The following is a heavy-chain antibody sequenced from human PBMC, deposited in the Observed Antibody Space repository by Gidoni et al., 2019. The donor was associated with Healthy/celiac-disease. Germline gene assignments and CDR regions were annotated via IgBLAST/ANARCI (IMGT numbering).Heavy chain of an antibody. CDR3: TIPQAPLGDYGDYLDY. V-gene: IGHV3-15*01. CDR2: IKSKTDGGTT. J-gene: IGHJ4*02. CDR1: GFTFSNAW. Sequence: EVQLVESGGGLVKPGGSLRLSCAASGFTFSNAWMSWVRQAPGKGLELVGRIKSKTDGGTTDYAAPVKGRFTISRDDSKNTLYLQMNSLKTEDTAVYYCTIPQAPLGDYGDYLDYWGQGTLVTVSS. D-gene: IGHD4-17*01.